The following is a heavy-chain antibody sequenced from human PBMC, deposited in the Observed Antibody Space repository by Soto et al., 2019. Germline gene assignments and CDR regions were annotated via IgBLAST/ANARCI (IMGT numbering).Heavy chain of an antibody. V-gene: IGHV3-33*01. CDR3: ARDHVPRQLAYYYYYGMDV. J-gene: IGHJ6*02. CDR2: IWYDGSNK. D-gene: IGHD6-13*01. CDR1: GFTFSSYG. Sequence: GGSLRLSCAASGFTFSSYGMHWVRQAPGKGLEWVAVIWYDGSNKYYADSVKGRFTISRDNSKNTLYLQMNSLRAEDTAVYYCARDHVPRQLAYYYYYGMDVWGQGTKVTVSS.